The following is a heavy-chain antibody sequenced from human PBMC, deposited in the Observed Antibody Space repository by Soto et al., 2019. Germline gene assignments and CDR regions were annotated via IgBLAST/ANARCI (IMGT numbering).Heavy chain of an antibody. CDR2: IRSKAYGATT. V-gene: IGHV3-49*03. CDR1: GFTFGDYT. D-gene: IGHD3-9*01. J-gene: IGHJ4*02. Sequence: GGYLRLSCTGSGFTFGDYTMSWFRQAPGKGLEWVGFIRSKAYGATTEFAASLSGRFTISRDDSKSIAYLHMNSLNTEDTAVYSCARVRYDVLTGYFLFDFWGQGTLVTVSS. CDR3: ARVRYDVLTGYFLFDF.